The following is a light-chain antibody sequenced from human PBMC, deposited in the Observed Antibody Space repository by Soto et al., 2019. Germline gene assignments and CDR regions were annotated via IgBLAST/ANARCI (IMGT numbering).Light chain of an antibody. CDR1: SSDVGSYNR. Sequence: QSALTQPASVSGSPGQSITISCTGTSSDVGSYNRVSWYQKHPGKAPTLIIYEVNKRPSGVSNRFSGSKSGNTASLTISGLQAEYEADYYCCSSVGVPIWVFGGGTKLTVL. CDR3: CSSVGVPIWV. V-gene: IGLV2-23*02. J-gene: IGLJ3*02. CDR2: EVN.